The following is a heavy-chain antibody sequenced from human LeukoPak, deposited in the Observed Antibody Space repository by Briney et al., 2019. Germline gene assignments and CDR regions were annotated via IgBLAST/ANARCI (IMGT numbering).Heavy chain of an antibody. CDR3: ARMPGTPRDYYYYYGMDV. V-gene: IGHV4-59*01. CDR1: GGSISSYY. CDR2: IYYSGST. J-gene: IGHJ6*02. Sequence: SETLPLTCTVSGGSISSYYWSWIRQPPGKGLEWIGYIYYSGSTNYNPSLKSRVTISVDTSKNQFSLKLSSVTAADTAVYYCARMPGTPRDYYYYYGMDVWGQGTTVTVSS. D-gene: IGHD1-1*01.